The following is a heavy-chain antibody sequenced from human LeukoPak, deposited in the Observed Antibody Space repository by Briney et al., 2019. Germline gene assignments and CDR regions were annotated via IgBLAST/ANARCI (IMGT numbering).Heavy chain of an antibody. CDR2: IRYDGSNK. J-gene: IGHJ6*03. D-gene: IGHD2-2*01. V-gene: IGHV3-30*02. CDR3: AKDTTRDTSTSWPWNYYYYMDV. CDR1: GFTFSSYG. Sequence: GGSLRLSCAASGFTFSSYGMHWVRQAPSKGLEWVAFIRYDGSNKYYADSVKGRFTISRDNSKNTLYLQMNSLRAEDTAVYCCAKDTTRDTSTSWPWNYYYYMDVWGKGTTVTVSS.